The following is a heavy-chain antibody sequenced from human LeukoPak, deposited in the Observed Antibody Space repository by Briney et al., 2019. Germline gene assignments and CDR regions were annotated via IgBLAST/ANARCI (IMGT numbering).Heavy chain of an antibody. CDR3: VRDGDTSGYTN. D-gene: IGHD3-22*01. J-gene: IGHJ4*02. CDR1: GFTFSIYW. CDR2: IKQDGSEK. V-gene: IGHV3-7*01. Sequence: GGSLRLSCAASGFTFSIYWMHWVRQAPGKGLEWVANIKQDGSEKYYVDSVKGRFTISRDNAKNSLYLQMNSLRAEDTAVYSCVRDGDTSGYTNWGQGTLVTVSS.